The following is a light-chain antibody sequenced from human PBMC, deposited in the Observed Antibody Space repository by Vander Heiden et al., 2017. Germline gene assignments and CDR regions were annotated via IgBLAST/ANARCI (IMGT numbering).Light chain of an antibody. CDR3: CSYTSRSTLYV. J-gene: IGLJ1*01. Sequence: SALTQPASVAGSPGQSITISCTGSSGDICSDHYVSWYQQHPGKAPKVIIYDVNHRPSGISNRFSGSRSGNTASLTISGLQAEDEADYYCCSYTSRSTLYVFGTGTKVTVL. V-gene: IGLV2-14*01. CDR1: SGDICSDHY. CDR2: DVN.